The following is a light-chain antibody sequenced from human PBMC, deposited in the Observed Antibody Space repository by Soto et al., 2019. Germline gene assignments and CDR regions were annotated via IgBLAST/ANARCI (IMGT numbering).Light chain of an antibody. V-gene: IGKV1-39*01. CDR1: QTVSNY. J-gene: IGKJ1*01. CDR3: QQSYSPART. Sequence: DLQMTQSPSSLSASIGDRVTITCRASQTVSNYLNWYQQKPGKAPDLLIYAASSLQRGVPSRFSGSGSGTAFTLTISSLQPEDFATYYCQQSYSPARTFGQGTKVEIK. CDR2: AAS.